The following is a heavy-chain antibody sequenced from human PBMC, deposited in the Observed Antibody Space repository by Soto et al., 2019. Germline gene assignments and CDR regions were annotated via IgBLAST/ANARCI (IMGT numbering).Heavy chain of an antibody. D-gene: IGHD3-10*01. J-gene: IGHJ4*02. CDR3: AKVSRRGSAIDFDY. V-gene: IGHV1-8*01. CDR2: MNPNSGDT. CDR1: GYTFTNYD. Sequence: QVQLVQSGAEVKKPGASVKVSCKASGYTFTNYDINWVRQATGQGLEWMGWMNPNSGDTGHAQKFQGRVTMTRDTSISTAYMELSSLRSGDTAVYYCAKVSRRGSAIDFDYWGQGTLVTVSS.